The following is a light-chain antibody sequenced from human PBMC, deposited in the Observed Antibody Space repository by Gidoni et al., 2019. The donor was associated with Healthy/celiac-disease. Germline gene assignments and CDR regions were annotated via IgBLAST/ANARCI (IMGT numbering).Light chain of an antibody. Sequence: DIQMTQSPSSLSASVGDRVTITCRASQSIRRYLNWYQQKPGKAPKLLIYAASSLQSGVPSRFSGSGPGTDFTLTISSLQPEDFATYYCQQSYSTPRTFGQGTKLEIK. J-gene: IGKJ2*01. V-gene: IGKV1-39*01. CDR1: QSIRRY. CDR3: QQSYSTPRT. CDR2: AAS.